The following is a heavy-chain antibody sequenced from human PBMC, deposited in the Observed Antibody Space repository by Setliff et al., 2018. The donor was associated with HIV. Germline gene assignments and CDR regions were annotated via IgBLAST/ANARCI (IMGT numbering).Heavy chain of an antibody. CDR1: GGSFSGYY. CDR3: ARRAVAGTGGAFDI. D-gene: IGHD6-19*01. Sequence: TSETLSLTCAVYGGSFSGYYWSWIRQPPGKGLEWIGEINHSGSTNYNPSLKSRVTISVDTSKNQFSLKLSSVTAADTAVYYCARRAVAGTGGAFDIWGQGTMVTVSS. J-gene: IGHJ3*02. CDR2: INHSGST. V-gene: IGHV4-34*01.